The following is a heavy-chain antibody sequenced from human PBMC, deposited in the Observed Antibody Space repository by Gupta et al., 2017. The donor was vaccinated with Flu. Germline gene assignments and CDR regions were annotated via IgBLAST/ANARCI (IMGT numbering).Heavy chain of an antibody. Sequence: RKKPGKGLGWMGNIYPEDSETKDSPSFQVRVTISVDKSINTAYLQWSSLEASDSSIYYCARVVGTILPTGASNWFDPWGQGTLVTVSS. CDR3: ARVVGTILPTGASNWFDP. V-gene: IGHV5-51*01. J-gene: IGHJ5*02. D-gene: IGHD2-15*01. CDR2: IYPEDSET.